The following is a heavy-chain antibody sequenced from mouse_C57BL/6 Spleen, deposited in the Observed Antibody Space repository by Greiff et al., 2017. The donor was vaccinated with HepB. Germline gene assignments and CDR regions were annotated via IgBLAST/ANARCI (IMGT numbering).Heavy chain of an antibody. D-gene: IGHD2-4*01. J-gene: IGHJ3*01. CDR2: IHPNSGST. CDR1: GYTFTSYW. Sequence: VQLQQPGAELVKPGASVKLSCKASGYTFTSYWMHWVKQRPGQGLEWIGMIHPNSGSTNYNEKFKSKATLTVDKSSSTAYMQLSSLTSEDSAVYYCARSPYDYEDAYWGQGTLVTVSA. V-gene: IGHV1-64*01. CDR3: ARSPYDYEDAY.